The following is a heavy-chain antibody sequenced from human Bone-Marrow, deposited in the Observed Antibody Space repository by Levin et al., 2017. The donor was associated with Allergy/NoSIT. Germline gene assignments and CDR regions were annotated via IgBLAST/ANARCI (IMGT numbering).Heavy chain of an antibody. Sequence: GGSLRLSCAASGFTFSGSAMYWVRQASGKGLEWVGGIRSKANNYATEYAASVKGRFTISRDDSVNTAYLQMDSLITEDTAVYFCTRHVETADPERDCSNGVCYTDYWGQGTLVTVSS. V-gene: IGHV3-73*01. D-gene: IGHD2-8*01. J-gene: IGHJ4*02. CDR2: IRSKANNYAT. CDR3: TRHVETADPERDCSNGVCYTDY. CDR1: GFTFSGSA.